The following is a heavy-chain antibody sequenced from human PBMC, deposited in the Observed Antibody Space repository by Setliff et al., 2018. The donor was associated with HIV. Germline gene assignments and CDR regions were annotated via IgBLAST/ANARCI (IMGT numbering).Heavy chain of an antibody. CDR1: GYTFTDYY. D-gene: IGHD3-10*01. V-gene: IGHV1-69-2*01. CDR3: ATLDYYGSATYNLALHY. J-gene: IGHJ4*02. CDR2: VDPKNGDT. Sequence: GASVKVSCKASGYTFTDYYMHWVQQAPAKGLEWMGRVDPKNGDTIYAEKLRGRVTITADTSTDTAYMELGSLRSEDTAIYYCATLDYYGSATYNLALHYWGQGTLVTVSS.